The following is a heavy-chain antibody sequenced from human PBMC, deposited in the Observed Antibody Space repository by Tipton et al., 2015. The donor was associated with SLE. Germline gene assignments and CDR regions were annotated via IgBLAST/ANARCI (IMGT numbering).Heavy chain of an antibody. V-gene: IGHV3-15*01. J-gene: IGHJ3*02. Sequence: GSLRLSCAASGFTFSNAWMSWVRQAPGKGLEWVGRIKSKTDGGTTDYAAPVKGRFTISRDNSKNTLYLQMNSLRAEDTAVYYCAKVRIQKYDFDAFDIWGQGTMVTVSS. CDR3: AKVRIQKYDFDAFDI. D-gene: IGHD3/OR15-3a*01. CDR1: GFTFSNAW. CDR2: IKSKTDGGTT.